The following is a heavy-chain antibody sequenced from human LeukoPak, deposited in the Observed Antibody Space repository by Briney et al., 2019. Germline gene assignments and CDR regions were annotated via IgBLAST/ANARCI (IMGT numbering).Heavy chain of an antibody. CDR1: GYTFTSYY. J-gene: IGHJ4*02. CDR3: AREGAVAGTYDY. CDR2: INPNSGGT. D-gene: IGHD6-19*01. Sequence: ASVKVSCKASGYTFTSYYMHWVRQAPGQGLEWMGWINPNSGGTNYAQKFQGRVTMTRDTSISTAYMELSRLRSDDTAVYYCAREGAVAGTYDYWGQGTLVTVSS. V-gene: IGHV1-2*02.